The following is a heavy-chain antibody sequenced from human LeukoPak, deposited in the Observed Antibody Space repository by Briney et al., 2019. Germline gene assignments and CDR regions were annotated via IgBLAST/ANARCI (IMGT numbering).Heavy chain of an antibody. J-gene: IGHJ4*02. CDR1: GFTFSSYS. CDR3: ARGYDYGDYVVDY. Sequence: GGSLRLSCAASGFTFSSYSMNWVRQAPGKRLEWVSSISSSSSYIYYADSVKGRFTISRDNAKNSLYLQMNSLRAEDTAVYYCARGYDYGDYVVDYWGQGTLVTVSS. CDR2: ISSSSSYI. V-gene: IGHV3-21*01. D-gene: IGHD4-17*01.